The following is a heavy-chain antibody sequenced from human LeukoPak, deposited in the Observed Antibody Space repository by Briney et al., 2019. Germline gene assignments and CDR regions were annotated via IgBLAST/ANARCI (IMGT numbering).Heavy chain of an antibody. Sequence: SGTLSLTCAVSGGSISRSNWWSWVRQPPGKGLEWIGETYHSGSTNYNPSLKSRGTISVDKSKNQLSLTLTSVTAADTAVYYCARLVAATGNFDYWGQGTLVTVSS. CDR1: GGSISRSNW. CDR3: ARLVAATGNFDY. J-gene: IGHJ4*02. V-gene: IGHV4-4*02. D-gene: IGHD6-13*01. CDR2: TYHSGST.